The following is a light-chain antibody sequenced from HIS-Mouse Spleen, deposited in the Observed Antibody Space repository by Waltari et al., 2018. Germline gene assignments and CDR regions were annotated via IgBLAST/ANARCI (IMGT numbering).Light chain of an antibody. CDR3: AAWDDSLNGYV. J-gene: IGLJ1*01. Sequence: QSVLTQPPSASGTPGQRVTIPCSGSSSNIGSNTVTWYQQLPGPAPNLLIYSNNQRPSGVPDRFSGSKSGTSASLAISGLQSEDEADYYCAAWDDSLNGYVFGTGTKVTVL. CDR2: SNN. V-gene: IGLV1-44*01. CDR1: SSNIGSNT.